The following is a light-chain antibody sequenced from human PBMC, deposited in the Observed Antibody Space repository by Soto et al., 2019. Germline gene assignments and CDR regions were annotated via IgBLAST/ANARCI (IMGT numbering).Light chain of an antibody. Sequence: QSALTQPASVSGSPGQSIAISCTGTSSDVGGYNYVSWYQQHPGKAPKLMIYEVSHRPSGVSSRFSGSKSGSTASLTISGLQAEDEGDYYCSSSTTSSTLVFGTGTKLTVL. J-gene: IGLJ1*01. V-gene: IGLV2-14*01. CDR2: EVS. CDR3: SSSTTSSTLV. CDR1: SSDVGGYNY.